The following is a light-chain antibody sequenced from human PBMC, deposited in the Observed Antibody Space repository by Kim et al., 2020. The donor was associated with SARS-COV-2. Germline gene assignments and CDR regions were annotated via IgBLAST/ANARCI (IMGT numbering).Light chain of an antibody. V-gene: IGKV1-5*03. CDR2: RAS. CDR3: QQYSSYST. J-gene: IGKJ4*01. CDR1: QSISNW. Sequence: DIQMTQSPSTLSASIGDRVTITCRASQSISNWLAWYHQKPGKAPKVLIYRASRLQSGVPSRFSGSGSGTEFTLTISSLQPDDFATYYCQQYSSYSTFGGGTKVDIK.